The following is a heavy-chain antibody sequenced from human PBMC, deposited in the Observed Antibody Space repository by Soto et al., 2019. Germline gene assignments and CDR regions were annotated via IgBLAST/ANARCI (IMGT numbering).Heavy chain of an antibody. J-gene: IGHJ4*02. D-gene: IGHD6-13*01. CDR1: GFTVSSNY. Sequence: PGGSLRLSCAASGFTVSSNYMSWVRQAPGKGLEWASVIYSGGSTYYADSVKGRFTISRDNSKNTLYLQMNSLRAEDTAVYYCAREPDSSLGYWGQGTLVTVSS. CDR3: AREPDSSLGY. CDR2: IYSGGST. V-gene: IGHV3-66*01.